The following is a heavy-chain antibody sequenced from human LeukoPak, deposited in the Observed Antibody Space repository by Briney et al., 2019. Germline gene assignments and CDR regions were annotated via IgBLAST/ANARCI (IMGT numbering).Heavy chain of an antibody. V-gene: IGHV3-23*01. CDR2: ISGSGDST. CDR1: GFTFSSYA. CDR3: ARGRYCSRTSCYIDY. Sequence: GGSLRLSCAASGFTFSSYAMSWVRQAPGRGLEWVSGISGSGDSTYYADSVKGRFTISRDNSKNTLYLQMNSLRAEDTAVYYCARGRYCSRTSCYIDYWGQGTLVTVSS. D-gene: IGHD2-2*02. J-gene: IGHJ4*02.